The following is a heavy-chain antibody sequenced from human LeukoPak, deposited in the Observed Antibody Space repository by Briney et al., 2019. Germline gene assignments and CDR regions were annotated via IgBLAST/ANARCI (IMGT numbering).Heavy chain of an antibody. Sequence: GGSLRLSCAASGFTFSSYAMSWVRQAPGKGLEWVSAISGSGGTTYYADSVKGRFTISRDNSKNTLYLQMNGLRAEDTAVYYCAKRKPPNSGILTGSLDYWGQGTLVTVSS. CDR2: ISGSGGTT. V-gene: IGHV3-23*01. D-gene: IGHD3-9*01. CDR1: GFTFSSYA. J-gene: IGHJ4*02. CDR3: AKRKPPNSGILTGSLDY.